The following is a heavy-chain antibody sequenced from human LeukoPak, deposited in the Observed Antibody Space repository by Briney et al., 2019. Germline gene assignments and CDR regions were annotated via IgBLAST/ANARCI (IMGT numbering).Heavy chain of an antibody. V-gene: IGHV4-39*07. CDR2: IYYSGST. CDR3: AREGSRQRHYWYFDL. J-gene: IGHJ2*01. CDR1: GGSISSSSYY. Sequence: PSETLSLTCTVSGGSISSSSYYWGWIRQPPGKGLEWIGSIYYSGSTYYNPSLKSRVTISVDTSKNQFSLKLSSVTAADTAVYYCAREGSRQRHYWYFDLWGRGTLVTVSS.